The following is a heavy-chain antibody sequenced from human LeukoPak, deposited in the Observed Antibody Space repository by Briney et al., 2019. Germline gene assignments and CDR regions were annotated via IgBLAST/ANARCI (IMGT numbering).Heavy chain of an antibody. Sequence: PSQTLSFTCAVSGGSISSGGYSWSWIRQPPGKGLEWIGYIYHSGSTYYNPSLKSRVTISVDRSKNQFSLKLSSVTAADTAVYYCARVGRQLGTVFDYWGQGTLVTVSS. J-gene: IGHJ4*02. CDR2: IYHSGST. D-gene: IGHD6-13*01. V-gene: IGHV4-30-2*01. CDR1: GGSISSGGYS. CDR3: ARVGRQLGTVFDY.